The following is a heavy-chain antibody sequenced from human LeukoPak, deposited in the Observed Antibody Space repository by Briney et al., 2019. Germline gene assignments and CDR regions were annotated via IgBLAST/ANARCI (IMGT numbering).Heavy chain of an antibody. V-gene: IGHV1-2*02. CDR2: INPDSGVT. J-gene: IGHJ4*02. CDR1: GYTFIGYY. D-gene: IGHD3-22*01. Sequence: ASVKVSCKASGYTFIGYYMQWVRQAPGQGPEWMGWINPDSGVTNYAQKFQGRVIMTRDTSISTAYMEVSRLRSDDTAVYYCARDPSGDSSGYPFDHWGQGTLVTVSS. CDR3: ARDPSGDSSGYPFDH.